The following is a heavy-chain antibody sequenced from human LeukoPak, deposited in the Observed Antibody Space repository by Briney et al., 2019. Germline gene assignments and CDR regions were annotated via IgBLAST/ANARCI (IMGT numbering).Heavy chain of an antibody. CDR2: ISSSSSYI. CDR1: GFTFSSYS. V-gene: IGHV3-21*01. D-gene: IGHD3-10*01. Sequence: GGSLRLSCAASGFTFSSYSMNWVRQAPGKGLEWVSSISSSSSYIYYADSVKGRFTISRDNAKNSLYLQMNSLRAEDTAVYYCARHRFTMVRGVGSMDVWGQGITVTVSS. J-gene: IGHJ6*02. CDR3: ARHRFTMVRGVGSMDV.